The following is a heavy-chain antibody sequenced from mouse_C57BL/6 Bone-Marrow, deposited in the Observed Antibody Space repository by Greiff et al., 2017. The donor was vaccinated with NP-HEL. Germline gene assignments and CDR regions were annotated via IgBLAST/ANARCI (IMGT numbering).Heavy chain of an antibody. J-gene: IGHJ2*01. V-gene: IGHV1-54*01. Sequence: QVQLQQSGAELVRPGTSVKVSCKASGYAFTNYLIEWVKQRPGQGLEWIGVINPGSGGTNYNEKFKGKATLTADKSSSPAYMQLSSLTSEDSAVDFWARKGWLRRDFGYWGQGTTRTVSS. CDR2: INPGSGGT. D-gene: IGHD2-2*01. CDR1: GYAFTNYL. CDR3: ARKGWLRRDFGY.